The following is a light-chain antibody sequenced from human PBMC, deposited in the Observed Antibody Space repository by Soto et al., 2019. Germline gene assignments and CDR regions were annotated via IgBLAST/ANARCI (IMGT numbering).Light chain of an antibody. J-gene: IGKJ1*01. Sequence: TLSVSPGERATLSCRASQSVNNNLAWYQQKPGQAPRLLIYGASARATDIPARFSGSGSGTEFTLTISSLQSEDFAVYYCQQYNDWSWTFGQGTKVDIK. CDR3: QQYNDWSWT. V-gene: IGKV3-15*01. CDR2: GAS. CDR1: QSVNNN.